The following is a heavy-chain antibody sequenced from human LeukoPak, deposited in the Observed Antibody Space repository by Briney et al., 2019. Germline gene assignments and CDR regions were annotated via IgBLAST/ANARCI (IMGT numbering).Heavy chain of an antibody. CDR3: ARQPPGSGAHGYWFDP. D-gene: IGHD3-10*01. V-gene: IGHV1-18*01. Sequence: GASVKVSCKASGYTFTSYGISWVRQAPGQGLEWMGWISAYNGNTNYAQKLQGRVTMTTDTSTSTAYMELRSLRSDDTAVYYCARQPPGSGAHGYWFDPWGQGTLVTVPS. CDR2: ISAYNGNT. J-gene: IGHJ5*02. CDR1: GYTFTSYG.